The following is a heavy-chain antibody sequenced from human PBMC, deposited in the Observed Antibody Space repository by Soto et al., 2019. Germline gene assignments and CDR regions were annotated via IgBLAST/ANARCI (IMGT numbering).Heavy chain of an antibody. V-gene: IGHV3-15*01. CDR3: TTELKRPRDFWSGYYTPSDY. CDR1: GFTFSNAW. J-gene: IGHJ4*02. D-gene: IGHD3-3*01. CDR2: IKSKTDGGTT. Sequence: GSLRLSCAASGFTFSNAWMSWVRQAPGKGLEWVGRIKSKTDGGTTDYAAPVKGRFTISIDDSKNTLYLQMNSLKTEDTAVYYCTTELKRPRDFWSGYYTPSDYWGQGTLVTVSS.